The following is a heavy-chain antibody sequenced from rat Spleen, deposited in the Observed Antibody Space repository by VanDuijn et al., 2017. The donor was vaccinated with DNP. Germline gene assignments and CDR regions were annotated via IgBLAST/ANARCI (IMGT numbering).Heavy chain of an antibody. CDR2: IWGDGST. CDR1: GFSLTSYG. Sequence: QVQMKETGPGLVQTTQTLSVTCTVSGFSLTSYGVHWVRQAPGKGLEWMGIIWGDGSTNYNSALKSRLRISRDTSKSQVFLTMNSLQTDDTAVYYCMVSTFAYWGQGTLVTVSS. V-gene: IGHV2-77*01. J-gene: IGHJ3*01. D-gene: IGHD1-12*02. CDR3: MVSTFAY.